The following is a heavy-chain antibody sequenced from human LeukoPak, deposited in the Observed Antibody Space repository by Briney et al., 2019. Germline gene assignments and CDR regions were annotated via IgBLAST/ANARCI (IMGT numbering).Heavy chain of an antibody. J-gene: IGHJ4*02. D-gene: IGHD2-15*01. CDR1: GFTFSSCA. Sequence: GGSLRLSCAASGFTFSSCAMSWVRQAPGKGLAWVSTISGSGGRTYYADSVKGRFTIARDNSMNTLYLQVNSLRAEDTAVYYCAKVDCSAGSCYSIDYWGQGTLVTVSS. CDR3: AKVDCSAGSCYSIDY. V-gene: IGHV3-23*01. CDR2: ISGSGGRT.